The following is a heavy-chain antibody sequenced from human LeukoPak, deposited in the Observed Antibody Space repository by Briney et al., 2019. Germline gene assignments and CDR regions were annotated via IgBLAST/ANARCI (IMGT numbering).Heavy chain of an antibody. D-gene: IGHD2-21*02. CDR3: ARRLFVCGGDCYWGAGLDY. V-gene: IGHV5-51*01. J-gene: IGHJ4*02. CDR1: GYSLANYW. CDR2: IYPCDSET. Sequence: PGESLKISRKGSGYSLANYWIGRVPQMPGKGLEWMGIIYPCDSETRYSPSFQGQVTISADKSINTAYLQWSSLKASDTAIYYCARRLFVCGGDCYWGAGLDYWGQGTLVTVSS.